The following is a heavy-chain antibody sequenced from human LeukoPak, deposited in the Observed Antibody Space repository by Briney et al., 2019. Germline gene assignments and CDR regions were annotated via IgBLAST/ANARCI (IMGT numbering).Heavy chain of an antibody. CDR2: TYYRSKWYN. CDR3: VRDHGYDFDY. CDR1: GDSVSSNTAT. D-gene: IGHD5-18*01. J-gene: IGHJ4*02. V-gene: IGHV6-1*01. Sequence: SQTLSLTCAISGDSVSSNTATWNWIRQSPSRGLEWLGRTYYRSKWYNDYAGSVKSRITINPDTSKNQFSLQLNSVTPEDTAVYYCVRDHGYDFDYWGRGTLVTVSS.